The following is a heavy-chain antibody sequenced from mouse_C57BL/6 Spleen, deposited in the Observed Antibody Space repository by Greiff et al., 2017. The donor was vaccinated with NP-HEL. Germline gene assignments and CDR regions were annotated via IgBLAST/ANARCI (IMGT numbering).Heavy chain of an antibody. J-gene: IGHJ2*01. V-gene: IGHV1-54*01. CDR3: ARGRNSLGDFDY. Sequence: QVQLQQSGAELVRPGTSVKVSCKASGYAFTNYLIEWVKQRPGQGLEWIGVINPGSGGTNYNEKFKGKATLTADKSSSTAYMQLSSLTSEDSAVYCCARGRNSLGDFDYWGQGTTLTVSS. CDR2: INPGSGGT. CDR1: GYAFTNYL.